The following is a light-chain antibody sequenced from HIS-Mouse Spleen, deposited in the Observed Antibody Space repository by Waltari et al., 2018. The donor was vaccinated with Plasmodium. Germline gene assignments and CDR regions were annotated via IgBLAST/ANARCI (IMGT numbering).Light chain of an antibody. J-gene: IGLJ3*02. Sequence: QPVLTQPPSSSASPGESARLTCTLPSAINVGSSNIYWYQQTPGSPPRYLLYYYSDSDKGQGSGVPSRFSGSKDASANTGILLISGLQSEDEADYYCMIWPSNASGVFGGGTKLTVL. CDR2: YYSDSDK. V-gene: IGLV5-37*01. CDR1: SAINVGSSN. CDR3: MIWPSNASGV.